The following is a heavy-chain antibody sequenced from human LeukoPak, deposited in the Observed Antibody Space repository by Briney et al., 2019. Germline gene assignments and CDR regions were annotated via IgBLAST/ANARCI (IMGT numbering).Heavy chain of an antibody. V-gene: IGHV4-4*07. J-gene: IGHJ4*02. CDR3: ARLVVGGTDFFDY. Sequence: SSETLSLTCSVSDGSISNYYWTWIRQPAGKGLEWIGRIYTSGSTNYNPSLKSRVTMSVDKSKNQFSLKVTSVTAADTAVYYCARLVVGGTDFFDYWGQGILVTVSS. CDR1: DGSISNYY. CDR2: IYTSGST. D-gene: IGHD1-26*01.